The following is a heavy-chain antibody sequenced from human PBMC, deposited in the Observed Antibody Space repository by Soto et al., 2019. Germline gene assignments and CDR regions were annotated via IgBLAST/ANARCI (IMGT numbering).Heavy chain of an antibody. CDR2: IYYSGST. V-gene: IGHV4-39*01. CDR3: ARHAWSGFYTRYYFDY. J-gene: IGHJ4*02. Sequence: SETLSLTCTVSGGSISSSSYYWGWIRQAPGKGLEWIGSIYYSGSTYYNPSLKSRLSISVDTSKSQFSLRLSSVTAADTAVYYCARHAWSGFYTRYYFDYWGQGSVVTVSS. D-gene: IGHD3-3*01. CDR1: GGSISSSSYY.